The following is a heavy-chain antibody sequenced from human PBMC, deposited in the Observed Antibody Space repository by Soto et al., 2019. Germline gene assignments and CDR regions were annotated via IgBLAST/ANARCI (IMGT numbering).Heavy chain of an antibody. J-gene: IGHJ4*02. CDR3: AKNHQRAPSRDGYNLIDY. CDR1: GFTFSDYG. V-gene: IGHV3-30*18. D-gene: IGHD5-12*01. CDR2: ISYAGSNK. Sequence: QVHLVESGGGVVQPGRSLGLSCTASGFTFSDYGMHWVRQAPGKGLEWVAVISYAGSNKYYADSVKGRFTISRDNYKNTLFLQMNSLRADDTAVYYCAKNHQRAPSRDGYNLIDYWGQGTLVTVSS.